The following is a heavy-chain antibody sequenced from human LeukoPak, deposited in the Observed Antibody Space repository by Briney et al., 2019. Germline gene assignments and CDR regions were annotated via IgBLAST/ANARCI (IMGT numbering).Heavy chain of an antibody. CDR3: ARDRTPYYYDSRGWFDP. Sequence: SGGSLRLSCAASGFTFSSYEMNWVPQAPGQGLVCVSYISSSGSNIYYADSVKGRFTISRDNAKNSLYLQMNSLRAEDTAVYYCARDRTPYYYDSRGWFDPWGQGTLVTVSS. V-gene: IGHV3-48*03. D-gene: IGHD3-22*01. J-gene: IGHJ5*02. CDR2: ISSSGSNI. CDR1: GFTFSSYE.